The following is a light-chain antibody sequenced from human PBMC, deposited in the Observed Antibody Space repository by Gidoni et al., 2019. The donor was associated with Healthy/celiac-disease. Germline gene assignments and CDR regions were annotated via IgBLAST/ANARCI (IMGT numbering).Light chain of an antibody. V-gene: IGLV3-1*01. J-gene: IGLJ2*01. CDR1: KLGDKS. Sequence: YELTQPPSVSVSPGQTATITCSGDKLGDKSASWYQQKPGHSPVLVIYQDNKRPSGIPERYSGSHSGNTATLTISGTQAMDEADYYCQAWDSSAADVVFGGGTKLTVL. CDR3: QAWDSSAADVV. CDR2: QDN.